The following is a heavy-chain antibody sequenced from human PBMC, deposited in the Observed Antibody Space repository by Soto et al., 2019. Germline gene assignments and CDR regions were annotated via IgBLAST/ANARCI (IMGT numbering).Heavy chain of an antibody. CDR1: GFSFSTTGVG. D-gene: IGHD3-22*01. V-gene: IGHV2-5*02. Sequence: QITLKESGPTLVKPTQTLTLTCTFSGFSFSTTGVGVGWIRQPPGKALEWLALIYWDDDKRYSPSLKSRLTITKDTSKNQVVLTMTNMDPVDTATYYCAHRSFYFDTTGFTWFDPWGQGTLVTVSS. CDR3: AHRSFYFDTTGFTWFDP. CDR2: IYWDDDK. J-gene: IGHJ5*02.